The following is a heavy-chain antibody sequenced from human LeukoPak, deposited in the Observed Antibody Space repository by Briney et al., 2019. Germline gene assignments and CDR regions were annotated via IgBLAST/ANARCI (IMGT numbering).Heavy chain of an antibody. CDR2: IYTSGST. Sequence: SETLSLTCTVSGGSISSGSYYWSWIRQPAGKGLEWIGRIYTSGSTNYNPSLKSRVTISVDTSKNQFSLKLSSVTAADTAVYYCARHTYYDILTGYFDYWGQGTLVTVSS. CDR3: ARHTYYDILTGYFDY. D-gene: IGHD3-9*01. J-gene: IGHJ4*02. CDR1: GGSISSGSYY. V-gene: IGHV4-61*02.